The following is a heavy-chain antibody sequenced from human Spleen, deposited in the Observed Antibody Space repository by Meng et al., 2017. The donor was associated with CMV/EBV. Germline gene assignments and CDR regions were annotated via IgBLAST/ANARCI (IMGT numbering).Heavy chain of an antibody. J-gene: IGHJ4*02. Sequence: GESLKISCAASGFSFNSYAMHWVRQPPGKGLGWVTFIRYDGNNKYYADSVKGRFTVSRDNSKNTLHLQMNRLRPEDTAVYYCAKGEYNSPSLLDYWGQGTLVTVSS. V-gene: IGHV3-30*02. CDR2: IRYDGNNK. D-gene: IGHD6-6*01. CDR1: GFSFNSYA. CDR3: AKGEYNSPSLLDY.